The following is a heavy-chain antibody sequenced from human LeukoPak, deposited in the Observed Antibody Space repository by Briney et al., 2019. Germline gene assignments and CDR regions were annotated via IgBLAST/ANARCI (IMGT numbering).Heavy chain of an antibody. D-gene: IGHD6-6*01. Sequence: SETLSLTCTVSGGSISSYYWSWIRQPPGMGLEWIGYIYYSGSTDYNPSLKSRDTISGDTSKNQFSLRLSSVTATDTAVYYCARLDPDTSSLDYWGQGTLVTVSS. CDR3: ARLDPDTSSLDY. V-gene: IGHV4-59*08. J-gene: IGHJ4*02. CDR1: GGSISSYY. CDR2: IYYSGST.